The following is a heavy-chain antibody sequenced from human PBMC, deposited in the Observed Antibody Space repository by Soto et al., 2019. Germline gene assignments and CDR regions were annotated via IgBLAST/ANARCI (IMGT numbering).Heavy chain of an antibody. J-gene: IGHJ5*02. CDR1: GGSLSGYY. Sequence: QVQLQQWGAGLLKPSETLSLTCAVYGGSLSGYYWIWIRQPPWKGLEWIGEINHSGSTNYTPSLKSRVTISVDTSQDRFTLKLSSVPAAETAVYYCARGRGGGYGALTWFDPWGQGPLLTVSS. CDR2: INHSGST. D-gene: IGHD4-17*01. CDR3: ARGRGGGYGALTWFDP. V-gene: IGHV4-34*01.